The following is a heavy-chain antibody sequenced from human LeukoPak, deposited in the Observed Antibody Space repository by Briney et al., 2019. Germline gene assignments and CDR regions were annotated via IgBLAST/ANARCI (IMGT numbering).Heavy chain of an antibody. Sequence: PGESLKISCKASGHSFTSHWIAWVRQMPGKGLEWMGIIYPGDSDTKYSPSFQGQVTISADKSIFTAFLQWSSLKASDTAIYYCARQDDFWTGLNYWGQGTLVTVSS. CDR3: ARQDDFWTGLNY. V-gene: IGHV5-51*03. D-gene: IGHD3/OR15-3a*01. CDR2: IYPGDSDT. CDR1: GHSFTSHW. J-gene: IGHJ4*02.